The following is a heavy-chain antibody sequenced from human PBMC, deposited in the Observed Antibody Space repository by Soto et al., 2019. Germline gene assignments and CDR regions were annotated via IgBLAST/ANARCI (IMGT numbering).Heavy chain of an antibody. CDR1: GFTFSNAW. Sequence: GGSLRLSCAASGFTFSNAWMSWVRQAPGKGLEWVARIKRKTDGGTTEYAAPVKGRFTISSDDSKNTLYLQINSLKTEGTAVYYCTTDPELTGDAFDIWGQGTMVTVSS. CDR2: IKRKTDGGTT. J-gene: IGHJ3*02. CDR3: TTDPELTGDAFDI. D-gene: IGHD7-27*01. V-gene: IGHV3-15*01.